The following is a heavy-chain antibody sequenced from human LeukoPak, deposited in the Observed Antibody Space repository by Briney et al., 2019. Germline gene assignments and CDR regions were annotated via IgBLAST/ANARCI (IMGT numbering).Heavy chain of an antibody. CDR3: ARVRGLQWLAARGTDDAFDI. D-gene: IGHD6-19*01. CDR1: GYTFTSYG. CDR2: INPTGGST. Sequence: ASVKVSCKASGYTFTSYGISWVRQAPGQGLEWMGLINPTGGSTGYAQKLQGRVTMTTDTSTSTAYMELRSLRSDDTAVYYCARVRGLQWLAARGTDDAFDIWGQGTMVTVSS. J-gene: IGHJ3*02. V-gene: IGHV1-18*01.